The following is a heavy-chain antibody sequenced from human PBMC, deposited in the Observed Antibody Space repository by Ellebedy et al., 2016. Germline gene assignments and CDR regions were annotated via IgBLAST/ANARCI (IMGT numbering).Heavy chain of an antibody. CDR1: GDSINGAGYY. CDR2: IYYTGST. D-gene: IGHD3-10*01. V-gene: IGHV4-31*03. J-gene: IGHJ4*02. Sequence: SETLSLXCSVSGDSINGAGYYWSWIRQHPGKGLECIGYIYYTGSTYYHPSLKSRVSISVDTSKKQFSLKLNSVTAADTAFYFCARGAWGSGFYFDYWGQGALVTVSS. CDR3: ARGAWGSGFYFDY.